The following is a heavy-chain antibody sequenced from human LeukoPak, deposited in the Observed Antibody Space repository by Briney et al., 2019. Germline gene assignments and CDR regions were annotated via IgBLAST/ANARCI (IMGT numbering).Heavy chain of an antibody. V-gene: IGHV1-69*05. D-gene: IGHD4-17*01. CDR2: IIPIFGTA. Sequence: ASVKVSCKASGGTFSSYAISWVRQAPGQGLEWMGGIIPIFGTANYAQKFQGRVTMTRDTSTSTVYMGLSSLRSEDTAVYYCATTVTTELDYWGQGTLVTVSS. CDR3: ATTVTTELDY. CDR1: GGTFSSYA. J-gene: IGHJ4*02.